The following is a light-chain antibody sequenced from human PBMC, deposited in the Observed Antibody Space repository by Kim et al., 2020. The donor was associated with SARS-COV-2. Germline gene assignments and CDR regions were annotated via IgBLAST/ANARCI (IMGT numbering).Light chain of an antibody. CDR2: WAS. V-gene: IGKV4-1*01. J-gene: IGKJ3*01. CDR3: QQYYTTPPS. Sequence: ATINCKSSQSVFYSSNNKNYLTWYQQKPGQPPKLLIYWASTRESGVPDRFSGSGSGTDFTLNISSLQAEDVAVYYCQQYYTTPPSFGPGTKVDIK. CDR1: QSVFYSSNNKNY.